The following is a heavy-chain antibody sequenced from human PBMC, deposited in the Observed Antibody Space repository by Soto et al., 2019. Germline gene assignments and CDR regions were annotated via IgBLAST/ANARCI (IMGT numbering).Heavy chain of an antibody. J-gene: IGHJ6*02. CDR3: ARGRSVGYYYGMDV. CDR2: INHSGST. V-gene: IGHV4-34*01. CDR1: GGSFSGYY. Sequence: PSETLSLTCAVYGGSFSGYYWSRIRQPPGKGLEWIGEINHSGSTNYNPSLKSRVTISVDTSKNQFSLKLSSVTAADTAVYYCARGRSVGYYYGMDVWGQGTTVTVSS.